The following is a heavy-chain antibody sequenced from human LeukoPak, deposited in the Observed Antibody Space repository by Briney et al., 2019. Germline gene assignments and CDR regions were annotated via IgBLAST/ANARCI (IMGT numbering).Heavy chain of an antibody. V-gene: IGHV1-8*01. CDR1: GYTFTSYD. J-gene: IGHJ4*02. Sequence: ASVKVSCKASGYTFTSYDINWVRQATGQGLEWMGWMNPNSGNTGYALKFQGRVTMTRNTSISTAHMELSSLRSEDTAVYYCARVETIFGVATTNLWGQGTLVTVSS. CDR3: ARVETIFGVATTNL. D-gene: IGHD3-3*01. CDR2: MNPNSGNT.